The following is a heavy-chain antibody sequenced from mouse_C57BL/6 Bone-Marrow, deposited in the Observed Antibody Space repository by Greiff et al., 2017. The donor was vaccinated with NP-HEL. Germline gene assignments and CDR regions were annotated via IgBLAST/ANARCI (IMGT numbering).Heavy chain of an antibody. CDR3: ARDLGYSWYFDV. CDR2: INYDGSST. D-gene: IGHD3-1*01. J-gene: IGHJ1*03. Sequence: EVQLVESEGGLVQPGSSMKLSCTASGFTFSDYYMAWVRQVPEKGLEWVANINYDGSSTYYLDSLKSRFIISRDNAKNILYLQMSSLKSEDTATYYCARDLGYSWYFDVWGTGTTVTVSS. V-gene: IGHV5-16*01. CDR1: GFTFSDYY.